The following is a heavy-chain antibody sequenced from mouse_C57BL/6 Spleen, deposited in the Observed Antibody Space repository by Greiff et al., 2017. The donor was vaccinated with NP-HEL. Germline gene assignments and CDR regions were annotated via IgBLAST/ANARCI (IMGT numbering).Heavy chain of an antibody. CDR1: GFTFSDYY. Sequence: EVKLVESEGGLVQPGSSMKLSCTASGFTFSDYYMAWVRQVPEKGLEWVANINYDGSSTYYLDSLKSRFIISRDNAKNILYLQMSSLKSEDTATYYCARDNRYFDYWGQGTTLTVSS. CDR2: INYDGSST. CDR3: ARDNRYFDY. J-gene: IGHJ2*01. V-gene: IGHV5-16*01.